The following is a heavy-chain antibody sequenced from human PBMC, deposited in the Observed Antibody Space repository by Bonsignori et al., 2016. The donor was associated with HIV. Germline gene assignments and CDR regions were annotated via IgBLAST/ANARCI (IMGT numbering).Heavy chain of an antibody. CDR1: GGSISSSNW. Sequence: QVQLQESGPGLVEPSGTLSLTCAVSGGSISSSNWWIWGPPAPREGAGVDWRSISLKGATHYNPSLRSRVTISLDNSGIHFSLKLTSVTAADTAVYYCVGYDYGDPKVPSLIWGPGTMVTVSS. J-gene: IGHJ3*02. CDR2: ISLKGAT. CDR3: VGYDYGDPKVPSLI. V-gene: IGHV4-4*02. D-gene: IGHD4-17*01.